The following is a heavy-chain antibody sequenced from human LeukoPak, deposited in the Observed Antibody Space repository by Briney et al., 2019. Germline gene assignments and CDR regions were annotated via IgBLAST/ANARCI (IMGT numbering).Heavy chain of an antibody. J-gene: IGHJ4*02. CDR3: AKMQGYFDY. Sequence: PGGSLRLSCAASGFPFSSYGMSWVRQAPGKGLEWVSAVTGGGDTTYYADSVRGRFTISRDNSKNTLYLQMNSLRAEDTAVYYCAKMQGYFDYWGQGTLVTVS. CDR2: VTGGGDTT. CDR1: GFPFSSYG. V-gene: IGHV3-23*01.